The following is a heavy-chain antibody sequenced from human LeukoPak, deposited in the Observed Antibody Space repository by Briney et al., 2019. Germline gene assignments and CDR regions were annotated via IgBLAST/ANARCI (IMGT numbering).Heavy chain of an antibody. CDR3: ARVKGSLVRGVYYYYGMDV. V-gene: IGHV4-34*01. CDR2: INHSGST. J-gene: IGHJ6*04. CDR1: GGSFSGYY. Sequence: SETLYLTCAVYGGSFSGYYCRWIRQPPGKGQEWIGEINHSGSTNYNPSLKSRVTISVDTSKNQFSLKLSSVTAADTAVYYCARVKGSLVRGVYYYYGMDVWGKGTTVTVSS. D-gene: IGHD3-10*01.